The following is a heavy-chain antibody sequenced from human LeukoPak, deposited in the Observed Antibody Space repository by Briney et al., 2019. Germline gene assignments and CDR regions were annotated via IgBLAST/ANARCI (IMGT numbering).Heavy chain of an antibody. V-gene: IGHV4-34*01. Sequence: SETLSLTCAVYGGSFSGYYWSWIRQPPGKGLEWIGEINHSGSTNYNPSLKSRVTMSVDTSNNQFSLKLSSVTATDTALYYCARLFIRDIVVVPAASIDSWGQGTLVTVSS. CDR2: INHSGST. D-gene: IGHD2-2*01. CDR3: ARLFIRDIVVVPAASIDS. CDR1: GGSFSGYY. J-gene: IGHJ4*02.